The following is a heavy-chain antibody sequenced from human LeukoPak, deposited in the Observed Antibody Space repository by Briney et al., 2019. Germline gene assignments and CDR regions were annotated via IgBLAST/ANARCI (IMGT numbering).Heavy chain of an antibody. V-gene: IGHV3-30*04. CDR1: GFNFNSYP. CDR2: ISFDGSDK. D-gene: IGHD3-10*01. Sequence: PGRPLRLSCVASGFNFNSYPMHWVRQAPGKGLGWVGLISFDGSDKSYADSVEGRFTISRDNSKNALYLQMNSLSAEDTAVYYCARVLGFGSPPAYWGQGTQVFVSS. CDR3: ARVLGFGSPPAY. J-gene: IGHJ4*02.